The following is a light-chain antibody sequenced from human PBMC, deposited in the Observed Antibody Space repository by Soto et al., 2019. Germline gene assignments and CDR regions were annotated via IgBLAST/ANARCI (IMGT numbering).Light chain of an antibody. CDR1: ESISSW. V-gene: IGKV1-5*01. J-gene: IGKJ1*01. CDR2: DAS. Sequence: DIHMTQSPSTLSASVGDIVTITCRGSESISSWLAWYQQKPGKAPKLLIYDASSLESGVPSRLSGSGSGKEFTLTISSLQTHDFATYYCQQYNSYSQLWTFGQGTQVDIK. CDR3: QQYNSYSQLWT.